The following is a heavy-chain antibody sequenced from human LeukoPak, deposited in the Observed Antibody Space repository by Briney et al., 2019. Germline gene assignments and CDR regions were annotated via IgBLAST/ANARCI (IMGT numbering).Heavy chain of an antibody. CDR2: IIPIFGTA. V-gene: IGHV1-69*13. D-gene: IGHD1-26*01. J-gene: IGHJ4*02. Sequence: GASVKVSCKASGGTFSSYAISWVRQAPGQGLEWMGGIIPIFGTANYAQKSQGRVTITADESTSTAYMELSSLRSDDTAVYYCARAIWDSGSSPFDYWGQGTLVTVSS. CDR1: GGTFSSYA. CDR3: ARAIWDSGSSPFDY.